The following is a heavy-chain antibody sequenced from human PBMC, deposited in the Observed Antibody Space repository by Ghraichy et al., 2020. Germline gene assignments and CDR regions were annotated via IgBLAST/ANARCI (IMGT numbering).Heavy chain of an antibody. J-gene: IGHJ5*02. D-gene: IGHD6-6*01. CDR2: ISSSSSTI. CDR3: ARDLQEYSSSSDVSWFDP. Sequence: GGSLRLSCAASGFTFSSYSMDWVRPAPGKGLEWVSYISSSSSTIYYADSVTGRFTISRDHAKNSLYLQMNSLRDEDTAVYYCARDLQEYSSSSDVSWFDPGDHGTLVTGSP. CDR1: GFTFSSYS. V-gene: IGHV3-48*02.